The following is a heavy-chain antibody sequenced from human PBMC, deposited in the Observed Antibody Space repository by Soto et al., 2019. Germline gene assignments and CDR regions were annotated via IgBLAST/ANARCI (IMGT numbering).Heavy chain of an antibody. CDR3: ARSTGNYDFWRGFIPYHFYY. J-gene: IGHJ4*02. D-gene: IGHD3-3*01. CDR2: IYHSGST. Sequence: QVQLQESGPGLVKPSGTLSLTCAVSSGSISSSNWWSWVRQPPGKGLEWIGEIYHSGSTNYNPSRKSRVNRPVDKSQDQFSLKLGPVTAADTAVYYCARSTGNYDFWRGFIPYHFYYWGQGTLVTVSS. CDR1: SGSISSSNW. V-gene: IGHV4-4*02.